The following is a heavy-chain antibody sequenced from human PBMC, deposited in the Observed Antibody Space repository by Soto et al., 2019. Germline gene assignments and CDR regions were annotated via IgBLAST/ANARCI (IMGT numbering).Heavy chain of an antibody. D-gene: IGHD4-17*01. CDR1: GFTFSSYA. CDR2: ISGSADST. CDR3: ARHKFYGDPYYFDY. J-gene: IGHJ4*02. V-gene: IGHV3-23*01. Sequence: PEGSLRLSCAASGFTFSSYAMNWVRQAPGKGLEWVSVISGSADSTYYADSVKGRFTIARDNSRNTLYLQMNSLRAEDTAVYYCARHKFYGDPYYFDYWGQGTLVTVSS.